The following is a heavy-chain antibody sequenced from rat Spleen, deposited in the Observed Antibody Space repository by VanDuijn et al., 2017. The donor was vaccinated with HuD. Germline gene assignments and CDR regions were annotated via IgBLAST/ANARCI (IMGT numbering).Heavy chain of an antibody. CDR3: ATQHYYDGYYRDY. CDR1: GLSLSSYG. Sequence: QVQLKESGPGLVQSAQTLSLTCTVYGLSLSSYGVIWVRQPPGKGLEWMGVIWGNGNTNYKSVFKSRLSISRDTSKSQVFLKMNNLQTEDTAMYFCATQHYYDGYYRDYWGQGVMVTVSS. D-gene: IGHD1-12*03. CDR2: IWGNGNT. J-gene: IGHJ2*01. V-gene: IGHV2S61*01.